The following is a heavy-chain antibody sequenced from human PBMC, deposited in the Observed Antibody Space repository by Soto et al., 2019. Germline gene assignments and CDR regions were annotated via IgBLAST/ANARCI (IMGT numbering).Heavy chain of an antibody. D-gene: IGHD4-17*01. Sequence: QVQLVESGGGVVQPGRSLRLSCAASGFTFSSYGMHWVRQAPGKGLEWVAVISYDGSNKYYADSVKGRFTISRDNSKNTLYLQMNSLRAEDTAVYYCAKAKRERHGDYELDYWGQGTLVTVSS. CDR2: ISYDGSNK. CDR3: AKAKRERHGDYELDY. CDR1: GFTFSSYG. J-gene: IGHJ4*02. V-gene: IGHV3-30*18.